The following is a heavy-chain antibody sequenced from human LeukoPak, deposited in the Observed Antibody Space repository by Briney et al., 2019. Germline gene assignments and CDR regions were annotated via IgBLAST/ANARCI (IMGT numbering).Heavy chain of an antibody. V-gene: IGHV1-46*03. CDR3: ARGWCGSTSCYLHPIFFDY. CDR2: INPSGGST. CDR1: GYTFTSYY. J-gene: IGHJ4*02. D-gene: IGHD2-2*01. Sequence: GASVKVSCKASGYTFTSYYMHWVRQAPGQGLEWMVIINPSGGSTSYAQKFQGRVTMTRDTSTSTVYMELSSLRSEDTAVYYCARGWCGSTSCYLHPIFFDYWGQGTLVTVSS.